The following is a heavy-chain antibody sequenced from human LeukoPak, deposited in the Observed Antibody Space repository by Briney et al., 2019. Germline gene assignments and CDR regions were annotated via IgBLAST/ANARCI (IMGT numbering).Heavy chain of an antibody. D-gene: IGHD3-10*01. CDR1: GFTFSAYD. V-gene: IGHV3-15*01. Sequence: GGSLRLSCSASGFTFSAYDMNWVRQAPGKGLEWVGHIKSKTDGGTTDYAAPVKGRFTISRDDSKNTLFLQMNSLKTEDTAVYYCTLPWGSGSYYDYWGQGTLVTVSS. J-gene: IGHJ4*02. CDR3: TLPWGSGSYYDY. CDR2: IKSKTDGGTT.